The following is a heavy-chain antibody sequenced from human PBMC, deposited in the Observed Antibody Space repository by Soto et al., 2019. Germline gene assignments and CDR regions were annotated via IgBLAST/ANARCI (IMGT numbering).Heavy chain of an antibody. CDR2: FNGRGDNT. J-gene: IGHJ6*02. Sequence: GGSLRLSCAASGFTFSSYAMSWVRQAPGKGPEWVSTFNGRGDNTYYADSVKGRFTISRDNSKDTLYLQMNSLRAEDTAVYYCGKQGTHFYYYNMDVWGQGTTVTVSS. CDR3: GKQGTHFYYYNMDV. D-gene: IGHD3-10*01. CDR1: GFTFSSYA. V-gene: IGHV3-23*01.